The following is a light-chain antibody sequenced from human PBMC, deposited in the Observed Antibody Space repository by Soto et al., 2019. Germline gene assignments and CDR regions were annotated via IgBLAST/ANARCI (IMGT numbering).Light chain of an antibody. V-gene: IGKV3-20*01. Sequence: DIVMTQSPATLSLSPGERATLSCRASQSVSSNYITWYQQKPGQAPRRLIFGASSRATGIPDRFSGSGSGTDFTLTISRLEPEDFAVYYCQQYGSSPSTFGQGTKV. CDR3: QQYGSSPST. CDR1: QSVSSNY. J-gene: IGKJ1*01. CDR2: GAS.